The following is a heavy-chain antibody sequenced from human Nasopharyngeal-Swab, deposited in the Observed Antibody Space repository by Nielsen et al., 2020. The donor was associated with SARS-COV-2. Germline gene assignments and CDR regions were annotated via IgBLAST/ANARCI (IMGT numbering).Heavy chain of an antibody. CDR2: IYTSGST. CDR3: ARDNRPADIVVVPAAKPRYWFDP. J-gene: IGHJ5*02. V-gene: IGHV4-61*02. D-gene: IGHD2-2*01. Sequence: SETLSLTCTVSGGSISSGSYYWSWIRQPAGKGLAWIGRIYTSGSTNYNPSLKSQDPISVDTSKNQFSLKLSSLTAADTAVYYCARDNRPADIVVVPAAKPRYWFDPWGQGTLVTVSS. CDR1: GGSISSGSYY.